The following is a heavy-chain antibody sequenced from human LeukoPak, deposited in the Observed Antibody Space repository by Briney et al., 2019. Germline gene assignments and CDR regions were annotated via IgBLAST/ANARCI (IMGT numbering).Heavy chain of an antibody. V-gene: IGHV1-18*01. Sequence: ASVEVSCKASGYTFTSYGISWVRQAPGQGLEWMGWISVYNGNTLYAQSLQGRVTMTTDTSTDTAYMELRSLRSDDTAVYYCARALDTPTNDYWGQGTLVTVSS. CDR3: ARALDTPTNDY. CDR2: ISVYNGNT. J-gene: IGHJ4*02. D-gene: IGHD5-18*01. CDR1: GYTFTSYG.